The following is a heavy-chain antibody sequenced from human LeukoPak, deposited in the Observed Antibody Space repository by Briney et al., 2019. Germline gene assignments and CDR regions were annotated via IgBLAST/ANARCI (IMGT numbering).Heavy chain of an antibody. J-gene: IGHJ4*02. D-gene: IGHD2-2*01. CDR2: IYHSGST. CDR1: GYSISSGYY. V-gene: IGHV4-38-2*01. CDR3: ARGVVVPAAPFDY. Sequence: PSETLSLTCAVSGYSISSGYYWGWIRQPPGKGLEWIGRIYHSGSTYYNPSLKGRVTISVDTSKNQFSLKLSSVTAADTAVYYCARGVVVPAAPFDYWGQGTLVTVSS.